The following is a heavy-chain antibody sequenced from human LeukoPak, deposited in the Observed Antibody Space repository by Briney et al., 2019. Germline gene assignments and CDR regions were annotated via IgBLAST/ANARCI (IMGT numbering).Heavy chain of an antibody. CDR3: ARDYYYGSGSYYWDYYYYYMDV. CDR1: GGTFSSYA. CDR2: INPNSGGT. D-gene: IGHD3-10*01. V-gene: IGHV1-2*02. J-gene: IGHJ6*03. Sequence: ASVKVSCKASGGTFSSYAISWVRQAPGQGLEWMGWINPNSGGTNYAQKFQGRVTMTRDTSISTAYMELSRLRSDDTAVYYCARDYYYGSGSYYWDYYYYYMDVWGKGTTVTISS.